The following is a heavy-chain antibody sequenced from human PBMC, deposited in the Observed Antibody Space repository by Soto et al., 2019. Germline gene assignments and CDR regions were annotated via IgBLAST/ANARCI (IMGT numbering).Heavy chain of an antibody. D-gene: IGHD2-2*01. CDR1: GYTFTSYY. V-gene: IGHV1-46*01. CDR3: ARWDMSEVPAAMKYYYYYMDV. Sequence: ASVKVSCKASGYTFTSYYMHWVRQAPGQGLEWMGIINPSGGSTSYAQKFQGRVTMTRDTSTSTVYMELSSLRSEDTAVYYCARWDMSEVPAAMKYYYYYMDVWGKGTTVTVSS. CDR2: INPSGGST. J-gene: IGHJ6*03.